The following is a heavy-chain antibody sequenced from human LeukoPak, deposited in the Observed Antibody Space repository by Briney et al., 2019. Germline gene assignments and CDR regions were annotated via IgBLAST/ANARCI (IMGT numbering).Heavy chain of an antibody. V-gene: IGHV4-38-2*02. CDR1: GYSISTGYY. Sequence: SSETLSLTCTVSGYSISTGYYWGWIRQPPGKGLEWIGSMYYSGSTYYNPSLKSRVTISVDTSKNQFSLNLRSVTAADTAVYYCARHAFYYYYYMDVWGKGTTVTVSS. CDR3: ARHAFYYYYYMDV. D-gene: IGHD3-16*01. CDR2: MYYSGST. J-gene: IGHJ6*03.